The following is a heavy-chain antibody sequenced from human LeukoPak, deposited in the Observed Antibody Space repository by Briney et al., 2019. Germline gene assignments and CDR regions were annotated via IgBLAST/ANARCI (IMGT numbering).Heavy chain of an antibody. CDR2: IYYSGST. Sequence: SETLSLTCTVSGGSISSSSYCWGWIRQPPGKGLEWIGSIYYSGSTYYNPSLKSRVTISVDTSKNQFSLKLSSVTAADTAVYYCARGVGELLSYYYYYYMDVWGKGTTVTISS. CDR3: ARGVGELLSYYYYYYMDV. CDR1: GGSISSSSYC. D-gene: IGHD3-10*01. J-gene: IGHJ6*03. V-gene: IGHV4-39*07.